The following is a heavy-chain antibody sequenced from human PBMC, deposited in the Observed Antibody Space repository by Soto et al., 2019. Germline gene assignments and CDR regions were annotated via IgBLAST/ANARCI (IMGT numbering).Heavy chain of an antibody. CDR2: IYSGGST. CDR1: GFTVSSNY. D-gene: IGHD3-9*01. CDR3: ARSYYDILTGQYTPLDY. Sequence: GGSLRLSCAASGFTVSSNYMSWVRQAPGKGLEWVSVIYSGGSTYYADSVKGRFTISRDNSKNTLYLQMNSLRAEDTAVYYCARSYYDILTGQYTPLDYWGQGTPVTVSS. J-gene: IGHJ4*02. V-gene: IGHV3-53*01.